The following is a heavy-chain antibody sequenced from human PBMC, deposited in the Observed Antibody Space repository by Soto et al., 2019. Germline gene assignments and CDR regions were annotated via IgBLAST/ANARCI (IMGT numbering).Heavy chain of an antibody. D-gene: IGHD2-21*01. CDR2: IKYDGSKK. V-gene: IGHV3-7*02. CDR1: GFTFSSYW. J-gene: IGHJ6*02. Sequence: GGSLRLSCAASGFTFSSYWMSWVRQAPGKGLEWVADIKYDGSKKYYVDSVKGRFTISRDNAKNTLYLQMNSLRAEDTAVYYCVKKNGRDSNYYYGIDVWGQGTSVTVSS. CDR3: VKKNGRDSNYYYGIDV.